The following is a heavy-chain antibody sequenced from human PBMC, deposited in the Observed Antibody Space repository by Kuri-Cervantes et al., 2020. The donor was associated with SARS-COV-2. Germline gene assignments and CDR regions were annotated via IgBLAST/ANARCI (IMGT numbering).Heavy chain of an antibody. Sequence: GSLRLSCAVSGYSISSGYYWGWIRQPPGKGLEWIGYIYYSGSTNYNPSLKSRVTISVDTSKNQFSLKLSSVTAADTAVYYCARGGRSGDYVSGDSFDYWGQGTLVTVSS. CDR2: IYYSGST. CDR1: GYSISSGYY. CDR3: ARGGRSGDYVSGDSFDY. V-gene: IGHV4-38-2*01. D-gene: IGHD4-17*01. J-gene: IGHJ4*02.